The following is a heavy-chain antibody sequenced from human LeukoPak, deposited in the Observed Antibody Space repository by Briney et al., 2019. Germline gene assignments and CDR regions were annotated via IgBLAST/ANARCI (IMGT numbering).Heavy chain of an antibody. J-gene: IGHJ3*02. Sequence: PGGSLRLSCAASGFTFSSYWMSWVRQAPGKGLEWVANIKQDGSEKYYVDSVKGRFTISRDNAKNSLYLQMNSLRAEDTAVYYCARDLWWSRGDAFDIWGQGTMVTVSS. V-gene: IGHV3-7*01. D-gene: IGHD2-8*02. CDR3: ARDLWWSRGDAFDI. CDR1: GFTFSSYW. CDR2: IKQDGSEK.